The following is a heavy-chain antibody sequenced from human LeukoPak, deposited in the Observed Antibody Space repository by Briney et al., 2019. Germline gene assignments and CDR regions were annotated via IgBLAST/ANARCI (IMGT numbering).Heavy chain of an antibody. CDR2: IYYSGST. D-gene: IGHD3-22*01. Sequence: SETLSLTCTVSGGSISSYYWSWIRQPPGKGLEWIGYIYYSGSTNYNPSLKSRVTISVDTPKNQFSLKLSSVTAADTAVYYCARDNYYDSSGYYGAIYYFDYWGQGTLVTVSS. V-gene: IGHV4-59*01. J-gene: IGHJ4*02. CDR1: GGSISSYY. CDR3: ARDNYYDSSGYYGAIYYFDY.